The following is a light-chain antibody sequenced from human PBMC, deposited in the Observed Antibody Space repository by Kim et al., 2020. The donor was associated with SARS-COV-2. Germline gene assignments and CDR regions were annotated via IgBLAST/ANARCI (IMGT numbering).Light chain of an antibody. CDR3: QQYGDSHQT. CDR1: QRVSSNY. J-gene: IGKJ2*01. Sequence: EIVLTQSPATLSLSPGAGATLSCRASQRVSSNYLAWYQQTPGLAPRLLIDGAFSRATGIPDRCRGGGSGTDFTLTITALEPEDFAVYYWQQYGDSHQTFGQGTKLEI. V-gene: IGKV3-20*01. CDR2: GAF.